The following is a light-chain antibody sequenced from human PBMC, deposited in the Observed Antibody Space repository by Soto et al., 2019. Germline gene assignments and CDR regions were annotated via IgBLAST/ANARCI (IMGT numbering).Light chain of an antibody. Sequence: DIQMTQSPSALSASAGDRVTITCRASQSISSWLAWYQQKPGKAPQLLVYDASSLQSGVPSRFSGSGSGTEFTLTISSLESDDFATYYCQQYDGPFCTFGQGTTVELK. J-gene: IGKJ2*02. CDR1: QSISSW. CDR2: DAS. V-gene: IGKV1-5*01. CDR3: QQYDGPFCT.